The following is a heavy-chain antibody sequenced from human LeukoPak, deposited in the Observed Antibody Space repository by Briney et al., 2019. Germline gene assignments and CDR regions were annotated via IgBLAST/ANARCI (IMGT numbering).Heavy chain of an antibody. V-gene: IGHV3-48*01. J-gene: IGHJ6*04. Sequence: GGSLRLSCAASGFTFSSYSMNWVRQAPGKGLEWVSYISTSSSTIHYADSVKGRFTISRDNAKNSLYLQMNSLRAEDTAVYYCARGPAVADYFQYYHMDVWGRGTTVTVSS. CDR3: ARGPAVADYFQYYHMDV. CDR2: ISTSSSTI. CDR1: GFTFSSYS. D-gene: IGHD6-19*01.